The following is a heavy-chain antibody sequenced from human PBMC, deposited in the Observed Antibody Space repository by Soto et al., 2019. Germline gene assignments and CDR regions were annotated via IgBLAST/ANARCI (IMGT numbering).Heavy chain of an antibody. CDR2: MNPNSGNT. CDR3: ASSQTNYDFWAETGGRAFDY. V-gene: IGHV1-8*01. Sequence: ASVKVSCKASGYTFTSYDINWVRQATGQGLEWMGWMNPNSGNTGYARKFQGRVTMTRNTSISTAYMELSSLRSEDTAVYYCASSQTNYDFWAETGGRAFDYWGQGTLVTVSS. CDR1: GYTFTSYD. J-gene: IGHJ4*02. D-gene: IGHD3-3*01.